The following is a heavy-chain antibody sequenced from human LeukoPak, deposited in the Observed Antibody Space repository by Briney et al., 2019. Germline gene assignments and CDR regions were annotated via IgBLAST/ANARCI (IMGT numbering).Heavy chain of an antibody. Sequence: SQTLSLTCTVSGGSISSGGYYWSWIRQHPGKGLEWIGYIYYSGSTYYNPSLKSRVTISVDTSKNQFSLKLSSVTAADTAVYYCARDAKYSGSSWYWDNYYYCYMDVWGKGTTVTVSS. CDR2: IYYSGST. J-gene: IGHJ6*03. V-gene: IGHV4-31*03. D-gene: IGHD6-13*01. CDR1: GGSISSGGYY. CDR3: ARDAKYSGSSWYWDNYYYCYMDV.